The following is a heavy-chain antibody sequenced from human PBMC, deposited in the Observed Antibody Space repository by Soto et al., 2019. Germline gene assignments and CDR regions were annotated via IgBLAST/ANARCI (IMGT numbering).Heavy chain of an antibody. D-gene: IGHD2-21*01. CDR3: AIDHKIAASNYDYGMEV. CDR1: GERNSSYA. V-gene: IGHV1-69*13. J-gene: IGHJ6*02. CDR2: IIPIFGAA. Sequence: ASVKVYWKASGERNSSYAISWVRKEPGQGLEWMGGIIPIFGAANYAQRFQGRVTITADESTSTAYMELSSLRSEDTAVYYCAIDHKIAASNYDYGMEVRGQGPTV.